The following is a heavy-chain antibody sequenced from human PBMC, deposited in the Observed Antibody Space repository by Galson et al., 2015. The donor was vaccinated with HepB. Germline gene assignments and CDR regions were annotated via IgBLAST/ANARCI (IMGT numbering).Heavy chain of an antibody. J-gene: IGHJ4*02. CDR1: GFTFSDYY. CDR3: ARGRGYTYVEWGY. Sequence: SLRLSCAASGFTFSDYYMSWIRQAPGKGLEWVSYISSSSSYTNYADSVKGRFTISRDNAKNSLYLQMNSLRAEDTAVYYCARGRGYTYVEWGYWGQGTLVTVSS. CDR2: ISSSSSYT. V-gene: IGHV3-11*05. D-gene: IGHD5-18*01.